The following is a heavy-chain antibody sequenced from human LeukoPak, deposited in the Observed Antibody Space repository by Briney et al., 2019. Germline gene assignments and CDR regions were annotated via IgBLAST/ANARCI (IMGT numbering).Heavy chain of an antibody. CDR3: ARGSARSSYFDY. V-gene: IGHV4-59*01. CDR1: GGSISSYY. J-gene: IGHJ4*02. Sequence: SETLSLTCTVSGGSISSYYWSWIRQPPGKGLEWIGYIYYSGSTNYNPSLKSRVTISVDTSKNQFSLKLSSVTAADTAVYCCARGSARSSYFDYWGQGTLVTVSS. D-gene: IGHD6-6*01. CDR2: IYYSGST.